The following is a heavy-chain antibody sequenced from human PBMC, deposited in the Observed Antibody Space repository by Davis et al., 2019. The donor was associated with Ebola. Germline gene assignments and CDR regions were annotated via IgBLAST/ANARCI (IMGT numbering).Heavy chain of an antibody. V-gene: IGHV3-30*02. J-gene: IGHJ6*02. CDR3: AKEGGIYYDFYGMDV. Sequence: GGSLRLSCAASGFSSYGMHWVRQAPGKGLEWVAFIRYDGSNKYYADSVKGRFTISRDNSKNTLYLQMNSLRAEDTAVYYCAKEGGIYYDFYGMDVWGQGTTVTVSS. CDR2: IRYDGSNK. D-gene: IGHD3-3*01. CDR1: GFSSYG.